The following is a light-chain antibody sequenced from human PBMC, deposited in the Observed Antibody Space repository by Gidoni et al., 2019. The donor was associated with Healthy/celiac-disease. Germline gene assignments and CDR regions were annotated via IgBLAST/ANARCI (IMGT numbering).Light chain of an antibody. Sequence: DIVMTQSPLSLPVTPGEPASISCRASQRRLHSNGYNYLYWYLQKQGQSPQLLIYLGSNRVAGVPDRCSGSGSGTDFTLKISRVEAEDVGVYYCMQALQTPPYTFGQGTKLEIK. J-gene: IGKJ2*01. CDR3: MQALQTPPYT. CDR2: LGS. V-gene: IGKV2-28*01. CDR1: QRRLHSNGYNY.